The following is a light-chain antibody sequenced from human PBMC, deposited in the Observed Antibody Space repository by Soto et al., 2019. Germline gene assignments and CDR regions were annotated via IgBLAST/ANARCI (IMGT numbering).Light chain of an antibody. CDR2: YAS. J-gene: IGKJ3*01. CDR3: QHYSNWPPT. V-gene: IGKV3-15*01. Sequence: EVVLTQSPATLSVSPGARATLSCRASKSVHSNLAWYQQKPGQAPSLLISYASTRATGIPARVSGSGSGTEFTLTISSLPSEDFGVYDCQHYSNWPPTFGPGTIVEIK. CDR1: KSVHSN.